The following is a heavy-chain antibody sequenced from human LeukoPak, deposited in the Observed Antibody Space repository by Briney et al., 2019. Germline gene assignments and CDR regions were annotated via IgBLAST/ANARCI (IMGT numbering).Heavy chain of an antibody. D-gene: IGHD6-19*01. CDR3: AREWQWLVGGHNWFDP. Sequence: PSETLSLTCTVSGGSISSYYWSWIRQPPGKGLEWIGYIYYSGSTNYSPSLKSRVTISVDTSKNQSSLKLSSVTAADTAVYYCAREWQWLVGGHNWFDPWGQGTLVTVSS. CDR2: IYYSGST. V-gene: IGHV4-59*01. CDR1: GGSISSYY. J-gene: IGHJ5*02.